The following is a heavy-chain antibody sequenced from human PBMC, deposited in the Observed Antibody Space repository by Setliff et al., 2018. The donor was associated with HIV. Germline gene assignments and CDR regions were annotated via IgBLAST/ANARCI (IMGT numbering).Heavy chain of an antibody. CDR2: IYYSGNP. J-gene: IGHJ4*02. CDR3: ARGFDYAQRPPLYYFDY. D-gene: IGHD2-2*01. V-gene: IGHV4-31*02. Sequence: SETLSLTCSVSGGSISSGYYYWSWVRQHPGKGLEWIGYIYYSGNPFYNPSLRSRVTISLDTSKNQFSLKLSSVTAADTAVYYCARGFDYAQRPPLYYFDYWGQGTLVTVSS. CDR1: GGSISSGYYY.